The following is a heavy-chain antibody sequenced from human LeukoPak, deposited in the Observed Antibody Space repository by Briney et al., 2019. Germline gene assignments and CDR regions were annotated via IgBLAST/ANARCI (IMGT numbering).Heavy chain of an antibody. CDR1: GFTLSSYS. J-gene: IGHJ4*02. V-gene: IGHV3-21*01. D-gene: IGHD2-15*01. CDR3: ARDDAYCSGGSCYTRVLDY. CDR2: ISSSSSYI. Sequence: GGSLRLSCAASGFTLSSYSMNWVRQAPGKGLEWVSSISSSSSYIYYADSVKGRFTISRDNAKNSLYLQMNSLRAEDTAVYYCARDDAYCSGGSCYTRVLDYWGQGTLVTVSS.